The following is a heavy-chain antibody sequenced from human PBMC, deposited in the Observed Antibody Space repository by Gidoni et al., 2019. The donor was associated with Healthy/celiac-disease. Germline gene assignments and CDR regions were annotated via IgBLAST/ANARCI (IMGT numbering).Heavy chain of an antibody. V-gene: IGHV2-5*02. J-gene: IGHJ4*02. CDR3: AHAVEGGYDTPFDY. D-gene: IGHD5-12*01. Sequence: QITLMESCPTLVQPTQTLTLPCTFPGFSLSTSGVGVGLIRQPPGKALGWLALIYWDDDKRYSPSLKSRLTITKDTSKNQVVLTRTNMDPVDTATYYCAHAVEGGYDTPFDYWGQGTLVTVSS. CDR1: GFSLSTSGVG. CDR2: IYWDDDK.